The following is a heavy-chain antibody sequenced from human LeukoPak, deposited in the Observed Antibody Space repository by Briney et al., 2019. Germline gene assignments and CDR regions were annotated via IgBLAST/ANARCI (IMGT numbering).Heavy chain of an antibody. CDR3: ARDRVGPYYYDSSGCDYYYYMDV. V-gene: IGHV1-69*04. D-gene: IGHD3-22*01. CDR2: IIPILGIA. Sequence: SVKVSCKAPGGTFSSYTISWVRQAPGQGLEWMGRIIPILGIANYAQKFQGRVTITADRSTSTAYMELSSLRSEDTAVYYCARDRVGPYYYDSSGCDYYYYMDVWGKGTTVTVSS. CDR1: GGTFSSYT. J-gene: IGHJ6*03.